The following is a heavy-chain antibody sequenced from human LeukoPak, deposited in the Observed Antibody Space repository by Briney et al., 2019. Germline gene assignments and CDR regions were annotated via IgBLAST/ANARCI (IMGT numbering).Heavy chain of an antibody. Sequence: SDTLSLTCTVSGGSISSHYWSWIRQPPGKGLEWIGYIYYSGSTNYNPSLKSRVTISVDTSKNQFSLKLSSVTAADTAVYYCARHGGYVKAFDYWGQGTLVTVSS. V-gene: IGHV4-59*07. J-gene: IGHJ4*02. CDR1: GGSISSHY. CDR2: IYYSGST. D-gene: IGHD5-12*01. CDR3: ARHGGYVKAFDY.